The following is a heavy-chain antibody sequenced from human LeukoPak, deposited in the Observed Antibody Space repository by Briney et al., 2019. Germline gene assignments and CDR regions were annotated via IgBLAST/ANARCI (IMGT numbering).Heavy chain of an antibody. CDR2: IIPIFGTA. CDR1: GGTFSSYA. CDR3: ARDTPPYGDYAGDAFDI. Sequence: GASVKVSCKASGGTFSSYAISWVRQAPGQGLEWMGGIIPIFGTANYAQKFQGRVTITADESTSTAYMELSSLRSEDTAVYYYARDTPPYGDYAGDAFDIWGQGTMVTVSS. D-gene: IGHD4-17*01. V-gene: IGHV1-69*13. J-gene: IGHJ3*02.